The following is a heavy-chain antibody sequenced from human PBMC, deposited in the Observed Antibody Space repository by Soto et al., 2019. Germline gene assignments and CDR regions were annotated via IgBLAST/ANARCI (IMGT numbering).Heavy chain of an antibody. CDR1: GASMTDYY. J-gene: IGHJ4*02. CDR2: LHYNGFA. CDR3: ARSGHTFAGVF. Sequence: PSETLSLTCTVSGASMTDYYGSWIRQSPGKGLEHIGYLHYNGFAEYSPSLRSRVSISMDTSKNQFSLRLTSVTAADTAIYYCARSGHTFAGVFWGRGILVTVSS. D-gene: IGHD3-16*01. V-gene: IGHV4-59*01.